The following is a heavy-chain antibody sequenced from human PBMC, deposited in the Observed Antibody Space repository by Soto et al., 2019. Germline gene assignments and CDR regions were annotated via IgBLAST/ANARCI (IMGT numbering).Heavy chain of an antibody. CDR2: IIPILGIA. CDR1: GGTFSSYT. CDR3: ASRYDSSDY. D-gene: IGHD3-22*01. V-gene: IGHV1-69*02. J-gene: IGHJ4*02. Sequence: SVKVSCKASGGTFSSYTISWVRQAPGQGLECVGRIIPILGIANYAQKFQGRVTITADKSTSTAYMELSSLRSEDTAVYYCASRYDSSDYWGQGTLVTVSS.